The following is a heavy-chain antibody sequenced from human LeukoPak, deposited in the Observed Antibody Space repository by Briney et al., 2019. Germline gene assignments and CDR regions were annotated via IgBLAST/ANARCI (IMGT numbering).Heavy chain of an antibody. CDR2: ISGNGGYT. D-gene: IGHD6-13*01. J-gene: IGHJ4*02. CDR3: AKAPYYSSSWYFFDY. V-gene: IGHV3-23*01. CDR1: GFTFSSYA. Sequence: GGSLRLSCAASGFTFSSYAMSWVRQAPGKGLEWVSDISGNGGYTYYADSAKGRFTISRDNSKNTLYLQMNSLRAVDTAVYYVAKAPYYSSSWYFFDYWGQGTLVTVSS.